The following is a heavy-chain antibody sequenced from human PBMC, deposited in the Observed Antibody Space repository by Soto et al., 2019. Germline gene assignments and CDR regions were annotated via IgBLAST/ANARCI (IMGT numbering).Heavy chain of an antibody. D-gene: IGHD3-16*02. Sequence: QITLKESGPPLVKPTQTLTLTCTFSGFSLSTSGVGVGWIRQPPGKALEWLALIYWDDDKRYSPSLKSRLTITKDTSKNQVVLTMTNMDPVDTATYYCALVRPYDYVWGSYRKYYFDYWGQGTLVTVSS. J-gene: IGHJ4*02. V-gene: IGHV2-5*02. CDR3: ALVRPYDYVWGSYRKYYFDY. CDR1: GFSLSTSGVG. CDR2: IYWDDDK.